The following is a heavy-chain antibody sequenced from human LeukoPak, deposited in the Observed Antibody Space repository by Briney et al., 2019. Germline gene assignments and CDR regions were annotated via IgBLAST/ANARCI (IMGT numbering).Heavy chain of an antibody. CDR3: ARDLRRYCTNGVCTIGY. D-gene: IGHD2-8*01. CDR1: GYTFTSYG. V-gene: IGHV1-18*01. J-gene: IGHJ4*02. Sequence: GASVKVSCKASGYTFTSYGISWVRQAPGQGLEWMGWISAYNGNTNYAQKLQGRVTMTTDTSTSTAYMELRSLRSDDTAVYYCARDLRRYCTNGVCTIGYWGQGTLVTVSS. CDR2: ISAYNGNT.